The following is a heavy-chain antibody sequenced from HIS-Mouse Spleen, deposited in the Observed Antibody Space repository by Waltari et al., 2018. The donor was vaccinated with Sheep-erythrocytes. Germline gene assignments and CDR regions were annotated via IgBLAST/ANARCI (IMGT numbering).Heavy chain of an antibody. CDR2: IYYSGST. V-gene: IGHV4-59*01. Sequence: QVQLQESGPGLLKPSETLSLTCTVSGGSISSYYWSWIRQPPGKGLEWIGYIYYSGSTNYNPSLKSRVTISVDTSKNQFSLKRSTVTAADTAVYYCARGYYGSGRNWFDPWGQGTLVTVSS. CDR3: ARGYYGSGRNWFDP. CDR1: GGSISSYY. D-gene: IGHD3-10*01. J-gene: IGHJ5*02.